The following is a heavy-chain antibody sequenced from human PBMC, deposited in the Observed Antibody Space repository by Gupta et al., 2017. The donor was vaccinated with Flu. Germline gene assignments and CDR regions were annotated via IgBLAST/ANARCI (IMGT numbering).Heavy chain of an antibody. CDR3: ARDRFGGGSCYYYGMDV. V-gene: IGHV3-7*01. CDR1: GFTFSSYW. CDR2: IKQDGSEK. D-gene: IGHD2-15*01. J-gene: IGHJ6*02. Sequence: EVQLVESGGGLVQPGGSLRLSCAASGFTFSSYWMSWVRQAPGKGLEWVANIKQDGSEKYYVDSVKGRFTISRDNAKNSLYLQMNSLRAEDTAVDYCARDRFGGGSCYYYGMDVGGQGTTVTVSS.